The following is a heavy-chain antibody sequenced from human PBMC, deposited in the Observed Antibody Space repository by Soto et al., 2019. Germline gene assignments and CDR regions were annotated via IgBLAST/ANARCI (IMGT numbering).Heavy chain of an antibody. CDR3: ARRDGWLYFDY. CDR2: IFYSGST. CDR1: DDSISSSKYF. J-gene: IGHJ4*02. D-gene: IGHD6-19*01. V-gene: IGHV4-39*01. Sequence: LQLQESGPGLVKPWETLSLTCTVSDDSISSSKYFWGWIREPPGKGLEWIGTIFYSGSTYYNPSLKSRVTISVDTSKNQFSLRLISVTAADTALYYCARRDGWLYFDYWGQGSLVTVSS.